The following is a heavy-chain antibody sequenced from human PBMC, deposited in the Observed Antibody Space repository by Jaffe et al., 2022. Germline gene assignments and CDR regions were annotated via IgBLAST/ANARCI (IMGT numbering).Heavy chain of an antibody. V-gene: IGHV3-48*03. D-gene: IGHD3-10*01. CDR1: RFTFSSYE. CDR3: ARVGYGSGNYYSDY. J-gene: IGHJ4*02. Sequence: EVQLVESGGGLVQPGGSLRLSCAASRFTFSSYEMNWVRQAPGKGLEWVSYINTIGTSTYYADSVKGRFTISRDNSKNSLYLQMYSLRAEDTALYYCARVGYGSGNYYSDYWGQGALVTVSS. CDR2: INTIGTST.